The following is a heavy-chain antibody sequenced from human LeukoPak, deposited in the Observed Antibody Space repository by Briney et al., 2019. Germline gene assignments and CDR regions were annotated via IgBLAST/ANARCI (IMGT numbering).Heavy chain of an antibody. CDR2: IWYDGSNK. V-gene: IGHV3-33*06. CDR3: AKAPQGED. D-gene: IGHD2-21*01. CDR1: GFTFSSYG. Sequence: PGGSLRLSCSGSGFTFSSYGMHWVRQAPGKGLEWVAVIWYDGSNKYYADSVKGRFTISRDNSKNTLYLQMNSLRAEDTAVYNCAKAPQGEDGGQGTLVTVSS. J-gene: IGHJ4*02.